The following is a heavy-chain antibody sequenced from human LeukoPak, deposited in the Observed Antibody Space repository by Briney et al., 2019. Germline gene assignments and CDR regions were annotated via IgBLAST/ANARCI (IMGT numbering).Heavy chain of an antibody. J-gene: IGHJ4*02. D-gene: IGHD6-19*01. V-gene: IGHV4-4*02. CDR2: VFHSGST. Sequence: PSGTLSLTCSVSGDSISSNEWWSWVRQPPGKGLEWIGEVFHSGSTNYNPSLKSRVTMSIDKSKNQFSLEVTSVTAADTAIYYCARDLAVAGTNYFDFWGQGVLVTVSS. CDR1: GDSISSNEW. CDR3: ARDLAVAGTNYFDF.